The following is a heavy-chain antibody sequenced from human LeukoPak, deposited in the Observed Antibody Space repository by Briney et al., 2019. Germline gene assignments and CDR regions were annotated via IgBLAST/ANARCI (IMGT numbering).Heavy chain of an antibody. J-gene: IGHJ5*02. CDR3: AREEWLRGIDP. Sequence: GGSLRLSCAASGFTFSSYSMNWVRQAPGKGLEWVSYISSSSSTIYYADSVKGRFTISRDNAKNSLYPQMNSLRAEDTAVYYCAREEWLRGIDPWGQGTLVTVSS. V-gene: IGHV3-48*01. CDR2: ISSSSSTI. D-gene: IGHD5-12*01. CDR1: GFTFSSYS.